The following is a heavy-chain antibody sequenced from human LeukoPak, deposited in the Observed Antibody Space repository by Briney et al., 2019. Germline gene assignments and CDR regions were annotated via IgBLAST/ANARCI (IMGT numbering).Heavy chain of an antibody. CDR2: ISGSGGST. CDR3: AKYFKIHYDILTGTEYYMDV. V-gene: IGHV3-23*01. Sequence: GGSLRLSCAASGFTFSSYGMSWVRQAPGKGLEWVSAISGSGGSTYYADSVKGRFTISRDNSKNTLYLQMNSLRAEDTAVYYCAKYFKIHYDILTGTEYYMDVWGKGTTVTISS. D-gene: IGHD3-9*01. J-gene: IGHJ6*03. CDR1: GFTFSSYG.